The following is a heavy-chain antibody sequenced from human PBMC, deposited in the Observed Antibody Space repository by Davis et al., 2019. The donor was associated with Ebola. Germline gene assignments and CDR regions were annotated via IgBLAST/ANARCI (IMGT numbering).Heavy chain of an antibody. V-gene: IGHV1-2*04. CDR3: ARVDSVTYTSPDY. Sequence: AASVKVSCKTSGYTFTGFYIHWARQAPGQGLEWLGWINPNSGGTNLAQKFQGWVTMTRDTSSSTAYIELQRLRSDDTAYYYCARVDSVTYTSPDYWGQGTLVTVSS. J-gene: IGHJ4*02. CDR1: GYTFTGFY. D-gene: IGHD2-2*02. CDR2: INPNSGGT.